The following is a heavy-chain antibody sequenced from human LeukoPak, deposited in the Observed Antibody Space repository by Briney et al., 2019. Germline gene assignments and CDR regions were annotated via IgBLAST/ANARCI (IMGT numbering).Heavy chain of an antibody. Sequence: SETLSLTCTVSGCSLRGHYWSWIRQPPGKRLEWIGHVSYTGRTKYNPSLQSRVTISIDTSKSQFSLKLTSVTSADTAVYSCARLLDNDISGDPDTFDVWGQGTTVIVSS. CDR2: VSYTGRT. D-gene: IGHD3-22*01. V-gene: IGHV4-59*11. CDR3: ARLLDNDISGDPDTFDV. J-gene: IGHJ3*01. CDR1: GCSLRGHY.